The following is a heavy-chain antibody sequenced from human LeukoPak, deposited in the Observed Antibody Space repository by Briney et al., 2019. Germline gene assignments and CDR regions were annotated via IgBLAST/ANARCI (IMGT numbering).Heavy chain of an antibody. D-gene: IGHD2-15*01. CDR2: IRYDGSNK. Sequence: GGSLRLSCAASGFTFSSYGMHWVRQAPGKGLEWVAFIRYDGSNKKYADSLKGRFTISRDNSKNTLYLQMDSLRAEDTAIYYCTRKTPGRTPFDYWGQGILVTVSS. J-gene: IGHJ4*02. CDR3: TRKTPGRTPFDY. CDR1: GFTFSSYG. V-gene: IGHV3-30*02.